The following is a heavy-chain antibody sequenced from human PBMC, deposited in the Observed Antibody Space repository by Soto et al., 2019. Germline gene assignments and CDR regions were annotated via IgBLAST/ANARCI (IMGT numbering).Heavy chain of an antibody. CDR2: ISYDGSNK. J-gene: IGHJ3*02. D-gene: IGHD2-21*02. V-gene: IGHV3-30*03. Sequence: TGGSLRLSCAASGFTFSSYWMHWVRQAPGKGLEWVSVISYDGSNKYYADSVKGRFTISRDNSKNTLYLQMNSLRAEDAAVYYCARYIVVVTATYAFDIWGHGTMVTVSS. CDR1: GFTFSSYW. CDR3: ARYIVVVTATYAFDI.